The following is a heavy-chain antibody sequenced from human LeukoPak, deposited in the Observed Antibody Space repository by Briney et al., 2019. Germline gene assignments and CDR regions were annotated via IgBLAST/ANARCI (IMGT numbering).Heavy chain of an antibody. V-gene: IGHV3-23*01. CDR2: ISGSGDST. D-gene: IGHD3-10*01. CDR1: GFTFSSYA. J-gene: IGHJ4*02. Sequence: GGSLRLSCAASGFTFSSYAMSWVRQAPGKGLEWVSAISGSGDSTYYADSVKGRFTISRDNSKNTLYLQMNSLSADDTAVYYCAKVAHYYGSGSYYEYYFDYWGQGALVTVSS. CDR3: AKVAHYYGSGSYYEYYFDY.